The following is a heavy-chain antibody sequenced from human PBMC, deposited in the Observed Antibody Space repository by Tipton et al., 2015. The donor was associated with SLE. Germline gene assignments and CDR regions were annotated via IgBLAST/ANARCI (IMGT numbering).Heavy chain of an antibody. CDR1: GGSISSGSYY. D-gene: IGHD6-6*01. J-gene: IGHJ4*02. V-gene: IGHV4-61*02. CDR3: ARRVYRSSDLDY. CDR2: IYTSGST. Sequence: TLSLTCTVSGGSISSGSYYWSWIRQPAGKGLEWIGRIYTSGSTNYNPSLKSRVTISVDTSKNQFSLNLSSVTAADTAVYYCARRVYRSSDLDYWGQGTLVTVSS.